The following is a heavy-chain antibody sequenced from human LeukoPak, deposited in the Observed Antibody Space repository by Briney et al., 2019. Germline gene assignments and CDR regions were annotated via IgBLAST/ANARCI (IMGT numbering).Heavy chain of an antibody. CDR3: AKAPRGNDDYFDY. CDR2: ISWNSGSI. J-gene: IGHJ4*02. V-gene: IGHV3-9*01. CDR1: GFTFDVYG. Sequence: GRSLRLSCAASGFTFDVYGMHWVRQAPGKGLEWVSGISWNSGSIGYADSVEGRFTISRDNAKDSLYLQMNSLRAEDTALYYCAKAPRGNDDYFDYWGQGTLVTVSS. D-gene: IGHD3-16*01.